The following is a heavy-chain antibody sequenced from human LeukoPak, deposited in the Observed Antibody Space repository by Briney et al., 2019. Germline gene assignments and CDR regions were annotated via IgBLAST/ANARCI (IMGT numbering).Heavy chain of an antibody. CDR2: IGGIGTYI. V-gene: IGHV3-21*01. D-gene: IGHD3-9*01. CDR1: GFTFSDYS. CDR3: VRDGYYDILTGYYYYYMDV. Sequence: GGSLRLSCAASGFTFSDYSMNWVRQAPGKGLEWISSIGGIGTYIYYADSVKGRFTISRDNAKNSVYLQMNSLRGEDTAVYYCVRDGYYDILTGYYYYYMDVWGKGTTVTVSS. J-gene: IGHJ6*03.